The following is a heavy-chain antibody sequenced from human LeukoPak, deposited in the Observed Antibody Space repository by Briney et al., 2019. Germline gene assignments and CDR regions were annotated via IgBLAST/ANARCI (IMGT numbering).Heavy chain of an antibody. CDR1: GFTFSSYG. CDR3: AKGPSQGATWLGDY. D-gene: IGHD6-19*01. Sequence: GGSLRLSCAASGFTFSSYGMHWVCQAPGKGLEWVAFIRHDESVRYYADSVKGRFTISRDNSKNTLSLQMNSLRPEDTAVYYCAKGPSQGATWLGDYWGQGILVTVSS. CDR2: IRHDESVR. J-gene: IGHJ4*02. V-gene: IGHV3-30*02.